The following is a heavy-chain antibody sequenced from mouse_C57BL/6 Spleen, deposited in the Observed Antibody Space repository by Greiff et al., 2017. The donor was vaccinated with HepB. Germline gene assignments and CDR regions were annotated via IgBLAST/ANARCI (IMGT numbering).Heavy chain of an antibody. V-gene: IGHV1-72*01. CDR2: IDPNSGGT. Sequence: VQLQQSGAELVKPGASVKLSCKASGYTFTSYWMHWVKQRPGRGLEWIGRIDPNSGGTKYNEKFKSKATLTVDKPSSTAYIQLSSLTSEDSAVYYCARGPDYGSSYPYWDFDVWGTGTTVTVSS. D-gene: IGHD1-1*01. J-gene: IGHJ1*03. CDR3: ARGPDYGSSYPYWDFDV. CDR1: GYTFTSYW.